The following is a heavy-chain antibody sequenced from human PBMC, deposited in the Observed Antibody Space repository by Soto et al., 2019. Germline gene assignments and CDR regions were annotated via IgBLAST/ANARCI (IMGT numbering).Heavy chain of an antibody. CDR3: ARDTTPAL. D-gene: IGHD1-1*01. CDR2: VYYSGST. J-gene: IGHJ4*02. CDR1: GASISSYY. Sequence: SETLSLTCTVSGASISSYYWSWIRQPPGKGLEWIGYVYYSGSTNYNPSLKSRVTISVDTSKNQFSLKLSSVTAADTAMYYCARDTTPALWGQGTLVTVSS. V-gene: IGHV4-59*01.